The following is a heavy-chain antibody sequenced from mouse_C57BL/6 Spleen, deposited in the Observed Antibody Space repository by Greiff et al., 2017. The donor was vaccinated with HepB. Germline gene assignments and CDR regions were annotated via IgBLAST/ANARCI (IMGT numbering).Heavy chain of an antibody. CDR2: IDPETGGT. CDR3: TRRVDAY. Sequence: VQLQESGAELVRPGASVTLSCKASGYTFTDYEMHWVKQTPVHGLEWIGAIDPETGGTAYNQKFKGKAILTADKSSSTAYMELRSLTSEDSAVYYCTRRVDAYWGQGTLVTVSA. V-gene: IGHV1-15*01. CDR1: GYTFTDYE. J-gene: IGHJ3*01.